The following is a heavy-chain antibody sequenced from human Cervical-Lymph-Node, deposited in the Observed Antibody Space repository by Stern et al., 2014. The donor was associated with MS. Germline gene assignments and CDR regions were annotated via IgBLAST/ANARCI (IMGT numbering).Heavy chain of an antibody. V-gene: IGHV3-30*04. CDR1: GFIFSSYA. J-gene: IGHJ4*02. Sequence: QLVQSGGGVVQPGRSLRLSCAASGFIFSSYAMHWVRQAPGKGLDWVAFLSNEGSKQFYAESFKGRFTISRDNSNNTLYLQMNSLRPEDTAVYYCARDACRGGGCYFRYWGQGILITVSS. D-gene: IGHD2-15*01. CDR3: ARDACRGGGCYFRY. CDR2: LSNEGSKQ.